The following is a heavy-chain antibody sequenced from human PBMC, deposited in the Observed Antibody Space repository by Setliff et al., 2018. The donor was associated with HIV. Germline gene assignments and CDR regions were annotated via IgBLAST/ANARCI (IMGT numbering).Heavy chain of an antibody. CDR3: ARVWRSSSWYITS. CDR2: ISGSGGST. J-gene: IGHJ5*02. V-gene: IGHV3-23*01. Sequence: GGSLRLSCTASGITFSNYYMSLIRQAPGKGLEWVSGISGSGGSTYYADSVKGRFTISRDNSKNTLSLQMNSLRAEDTAVYYCARVWRSSSWYITSWGQGTLVTVSS. CDR1: GITFSNYY. D-gene: IGHD6-13*01.